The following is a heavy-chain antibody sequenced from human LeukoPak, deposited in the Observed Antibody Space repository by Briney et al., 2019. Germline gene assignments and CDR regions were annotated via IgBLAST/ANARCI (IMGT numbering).Heavy chain of an antibody. V-gene: IGHV1-69*13. CDR2: IIPIFGTA. D-gene: IGHD2-2*01. Sequence: ASVKVSCKASGYTFTSYAMNWVRQAPGQGLEWMGGIIPIFGTANYAQKFQGRVTITADESTSTAYMELSSLRSEDTAVYYCARDQLPHEVDYYYYGMDVWGQGTTVTVSS. CDR1: GYTFTSYA. CDR3: ARDQLPHEVDYYYYGMDV. J-gene: IGHJ6*02.